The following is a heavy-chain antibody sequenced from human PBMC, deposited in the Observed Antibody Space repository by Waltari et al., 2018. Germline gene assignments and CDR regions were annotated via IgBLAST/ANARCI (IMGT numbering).Heavy chain of an antibody. Sequence: EVQLLESGGGLVQPGGSLRLSCAASGFTFSTYAMGWVRQAPGKGLEGVSNMSSGGTNTNYADSVKGRLTISRDNSKNTLYLQMNSLRAEDTAIYYCAKDQGVSGTELFDSWGQGTLVTVSS. V-gene: IGHV3-23*01. CDR2: MSSGGTNT. CDR1: GFTFSTYA. CDR3: AKDQGVSGTELFDS. J-gene: IGHJ4*02. D-gene: IGHD1-26*01.